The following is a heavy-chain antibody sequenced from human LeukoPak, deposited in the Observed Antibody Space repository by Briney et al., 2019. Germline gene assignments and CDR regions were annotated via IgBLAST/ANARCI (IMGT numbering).Heavy chain of an antibody. V-gene: IGHV3-30*18. CDR3: AKGYYYDSSGYYKVGADAFDI. D-gene: IGHD3-22*01. CDR2: ISYDGSNK. CDR1: GFTFSSYG. J-gene: IGHJ3*02. Sequence: GGSLRLSCAASGFTFSSYGMHWVRQAPGKGLEWVAVISYDGSNKYYADSVKGRFTISRDNSKNTLYLQMNSLRAEDTAVYYCAKGYYYDSSGYYKVGADAFDIWGQGTMVTVSS.